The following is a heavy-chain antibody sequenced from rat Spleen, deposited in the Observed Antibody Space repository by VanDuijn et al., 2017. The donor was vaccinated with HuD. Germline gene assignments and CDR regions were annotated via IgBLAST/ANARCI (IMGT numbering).Heavy chain of an antibody. V-gene: IGHV5-17*01. CDR2: ISNAGSIT. Sequence: EVQLVESGGGLVQPGRSLKFSCAASGFNFSDYAMAWVRQAPGKGLEWVASISNAGSITYYPDSVKGRFTISRDNAKSTLYLQMDSLRSEDTATYYCAREAGIPFHYFDYWGQGVMVTVSS. J-gene: IGHJ2*01. CDR3: AREAGIPFHYFDY. CDR1: GFNFSDYA. D-gene: IGHD1-4*01.